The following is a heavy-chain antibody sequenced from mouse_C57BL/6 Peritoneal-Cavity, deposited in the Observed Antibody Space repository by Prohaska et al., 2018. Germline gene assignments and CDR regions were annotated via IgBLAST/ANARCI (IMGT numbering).Heavy chain of an antibody. D-gene: IGHD2-5*01. V-gene: IGHV6-3*01. CDR2: IRLKSDNYAT. J-gene: IGHJ2*01. CDR1: GFTFINYW. CDR3: TGSVYSNYEDY. Sequence: KLEESGRGFMQPGGFLKLSCVASGFTFINYWMNWVRQSPEMGLEWVAQIRLKSDNYATHYAESVKGRFTISRDDSKSSVYLQMNNLRAEDTGIYYCTGSVYSNYEDYWGQGTTLTVSS.